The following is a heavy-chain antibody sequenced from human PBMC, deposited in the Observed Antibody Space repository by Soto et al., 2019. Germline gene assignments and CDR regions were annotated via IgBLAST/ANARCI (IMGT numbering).Heavy chain of an antibody. J-gene: IGHJ5*02. V-gene: IGHV5-51*01. Sequence: GESLKISCRTSGYRFTSYWTAWVRQMPGKGREWMGIIFPSDSDTRYSPSFQGQVTISADRSTSTVFLQWASLKASDTAVYFCARKDKSGYFNWFDPWGQGTLVTVSS. D-gene: IGHD3-22*01. CDR2: IFPSDSDT. CDR1: GYRFTSYW. CDR3: ARKDKSGYFNWFDP.